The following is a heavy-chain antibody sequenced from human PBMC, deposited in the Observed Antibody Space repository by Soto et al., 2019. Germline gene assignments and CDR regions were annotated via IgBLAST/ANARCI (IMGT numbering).Heavy chain of an antibody. J-gene: IGHJ3*02. Sequence: HVQLVQSGAEVKKPGASLKVSCKASGYTFIRYGVSWVRQAPGRGLEWLGWISPYNGNTNYAQKVQGRITMTTDTSRSTVYMDLRSLRTDDTAVYYCARDQAKWLADAFDIWGQGTMVVVSS. D-gene: IGHD5-12*01. CDR2: ISPYNGNT. V-gene: IGHV1-18*01. CDR3: ARDQAKWLADAFDI. CDR1: GYTFIRYG.